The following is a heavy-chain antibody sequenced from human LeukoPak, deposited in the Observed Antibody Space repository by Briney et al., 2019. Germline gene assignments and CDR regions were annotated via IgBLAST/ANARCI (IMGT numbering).Heavy chain of an antibody. Sequence: HGGSLRLSCAASVFTFDDYAMHWVRPAPGKGLEWVSGISWNSGSIGYVDSVKGRFTISRDNAKNSLYLQMNSLRAEDTALYYCAKDSRGYSTGDFDYWGQGTLVTVSS. CDR1: VFTFDDYA. V-gene: IGHV3-9*01. J-gene: IGHJ4*02. D-gene: IGHD5-18*01. CDR3: AKDSRGYSTGDFDY. CDR2: ISWNSGSI.